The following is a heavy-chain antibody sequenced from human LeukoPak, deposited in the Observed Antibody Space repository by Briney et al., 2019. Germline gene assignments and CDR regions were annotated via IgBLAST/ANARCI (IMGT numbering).Heavy chain of an antibody. D-gene: IGHD2-2*01. Sequence: SETLSLTCTVSGGSISSSIHYWGWIRQPPGKGLERIGSIDYSGSTYYNQSIKSRITISVDTSKSQFSLKLRSLTAADTAVYCCARLPDCSSTTCLNDKWGQGTLVTVSS. V-gene: IGHV4-39*01. CDR1: GGSISSSIHY. CDR3: ARLPDCSSTTCLNDK. CDR2: IDYSGST. J-gene: IGHJ4*02.